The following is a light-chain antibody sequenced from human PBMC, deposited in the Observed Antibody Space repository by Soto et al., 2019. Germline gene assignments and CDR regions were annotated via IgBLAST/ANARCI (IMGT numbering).Light chain of an antibody. V-gene: IGKV1-39*01. Sequence: DIQMTQSPSSLSAAVGDRVTVTCRASQSISSYLNWYRQKPGKAPKLLIHGAVNLQSGVPSRFSGSGSGTDFTLTISSLQPEDFATYYCQQSYTSPRTFGGGTKVEIK. CDR2: GAV. J-gene: IGKJ4*01. CDR3: QQSYTSPRT. CDR1: QSISSY.